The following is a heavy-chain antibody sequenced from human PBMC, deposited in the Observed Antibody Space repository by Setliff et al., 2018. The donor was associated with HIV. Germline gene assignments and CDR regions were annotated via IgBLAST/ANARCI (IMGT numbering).Heavy chain of an antibody. CDR2: IRGNGVDR. V-gene: IGHV3-23*01. D-gene: IGHD6-19*01. CDR3: ATHGPEKKQWLADFDY. Sequence: GGSLRLSCAVSGFMFSNYAMNWVRQGPGRELEWVSAIRGNGVDRFYTDSVRGRFTISRDNSKNTLYLQMSSLRADGTAIYYCATHGPEKKQWLADFDYWGQGTLVTVSS. J-gene: IGHJ4*02. CDR1: GFMFSNYA.